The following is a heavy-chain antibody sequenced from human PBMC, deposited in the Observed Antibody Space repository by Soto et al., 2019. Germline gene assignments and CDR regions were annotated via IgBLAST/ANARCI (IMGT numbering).Heavy chain of an antibody. J-gene: IGHJ4*02. D-gene: IGHD5-12*01. Sequence: QVQLVESGGGLVKPGGSLRLSCAASGFTFSDYYMRWIRQAPGKGLEWVSYISSSSSYTNYADSVKGRFTISRDNAKNSLYLQMNSLRAEDTALYSCARDHHRYSGYDYVDYWGQGTLVTVSS. CDR3: ARDHHRYSGYDYVDY. V-gene: IGHV3-11*05. CDR2: ISSSSSYT. CDR1: GFTFSDYY.